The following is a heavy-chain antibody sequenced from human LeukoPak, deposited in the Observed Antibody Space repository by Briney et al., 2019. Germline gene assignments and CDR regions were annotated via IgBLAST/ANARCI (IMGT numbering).Heavy chain of an antibody. CDR3: ARPYGDYSHWFDP. V-gene: IGHV4-34*01. J-gene: IGHJ5*02. CDR2: INHSGST. CDR1: GDSISSYY. Sequence: SETLSLTCTVSGDSISSYYWSWIRQPPGKGLEWIGEINHSGSTNYNPSLKSRVTMSVDTSKNQFSLRLSSVTAADTAVYYCARPYGDYSHWFDPWGQGTLVTVSS. D-gene: IGHD4-17*01.